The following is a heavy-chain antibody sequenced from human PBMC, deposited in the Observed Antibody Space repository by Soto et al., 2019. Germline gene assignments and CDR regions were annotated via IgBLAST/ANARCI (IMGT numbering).Heavy chain of an antibody. CDR3: TRHAVIPKFQYGLDL. CDR2: IHYGGTT. V-gene: IGHV4-59*02. CDR1: GGSVSGYY. Sequence: SETLSLTCTVSGGSVSGYYWSWVRQPPGKGLEWLGYIHYGGTTMYNPSVKSRVTISVDTPRNQFSLRLYSLTAADTAVYYCTRHAVIPKFQYGLDLWGQGITVTVSS. D-gene: IGHD2-2*01. J-gene: IGHJ6*02.